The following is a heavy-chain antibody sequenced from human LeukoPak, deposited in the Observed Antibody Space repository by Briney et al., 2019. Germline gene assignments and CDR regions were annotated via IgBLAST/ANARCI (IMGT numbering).Heavy chain of an antibody. CDR3: ARGVRPYDILTGYYPDLDYYYYMDV. CDR2: INPSGGST. J-gene: IGHJ6*03. D-gene: IGHD3-9*01. CDR1: GHTFTSYY. V-gene: IGHV1-46*01. Sequence: ASVKVSCKASGHTFTSYYMHWVRRAPGQGLEWMGIINPSGGSTSCAQKFQGRVTMTRDMSTSTVYMELSSLRSEDTAVYYCARGVRPYDILTGYYPDLDYYYYMDVWGKGTTVTISS.